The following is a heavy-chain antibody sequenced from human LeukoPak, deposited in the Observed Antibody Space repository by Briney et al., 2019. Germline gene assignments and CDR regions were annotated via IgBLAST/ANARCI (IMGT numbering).Heavy chain of an antibody. CDR3: ARYRYRGRYCSSTSCFTPQGVYFDY. V-gene: IGHV4-38-2*01. CDR2: IYHSGST. J-gene: IGHJ4*02. CDR1: GYSISSGYY. Sequence: PSETLSLTCAVSGYSISSGYYWGWIRQPPGKRLEWIGGIYHSGSTYYNPSLKSRVTISVDTSKNQFSLKLSSVTAADTAVYYCARYRYRGRYCSSTSCFTPQGVYFDYWGQGTLVTVSS. D-gene: IGHD2-2*02.